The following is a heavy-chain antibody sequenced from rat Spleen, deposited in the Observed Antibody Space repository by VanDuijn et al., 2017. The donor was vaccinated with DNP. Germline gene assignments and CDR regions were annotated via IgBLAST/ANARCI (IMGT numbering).Heavy chain of an antibody. J-gene: IGHJ2*01. CDR2: INSAGST. V-gene: IGHV3-3*01. D-gene: IGHD1-1*01. Sequence: EVQLQESGPGLLKPSQSLSLTCSVTGYSISRTYWGWFRKFPGNKLEWMGYINSAGSTNYNPSLKSRISITRDTSKNQFFLQLNSVTTEDTATYYCARDHYSAPPFDYWGQGVMVTVSS. CDR1: GYSISRTY. CDR3: ARDHYSAPPFDY.